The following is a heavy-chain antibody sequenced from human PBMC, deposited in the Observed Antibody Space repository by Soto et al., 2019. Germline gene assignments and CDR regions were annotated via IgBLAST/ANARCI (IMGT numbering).Heavy chain of an antibody. J-gene: IGHJ4*02. CDR3: TPLGPS. Sequence: EVQLVESGGGLVKPGGSLRLSCAASGFTFSDAWMNWVRQAPGKGLEWVGHVKTKADGGTTDYAAFVNGRFTISRDDSTNPLFLHMTNLKPENTAMFYCTPLGPSGGKGTLVTVSS. CDR1: GFTFSDAW. CDR2: VKTKADGGTT. V-gene: IGHV3-15*07.